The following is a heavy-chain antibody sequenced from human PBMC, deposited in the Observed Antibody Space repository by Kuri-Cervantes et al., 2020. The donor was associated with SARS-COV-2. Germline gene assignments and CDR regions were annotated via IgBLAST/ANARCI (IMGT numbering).Heavy chain of an antibody. CDR2: IKSKTDGGTT. D-gene: IGHD3-3*01. V-gene: IGHV3-15*01. J-gene: IGHJ6*02. CDR1: GFTFSNAW. Sequence: GESLKISCAASGFTFSNAWMSWVRQAPGKGLEWVGRIKSKTDGGTTDYAAPVKGRFTISRDDSKNTLYLQMNSLKTEDTAVYYCTTDPQYYDFWSGYYYYGMGVWGQGTTVTVSS. CDR3: TTDPQYYDFWSGYYYYGMGV.